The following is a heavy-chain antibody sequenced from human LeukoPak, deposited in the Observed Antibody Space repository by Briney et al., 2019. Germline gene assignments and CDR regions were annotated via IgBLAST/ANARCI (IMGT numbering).Heavy chain of an antibody. CDR2: MSPNSGDT. D-gene: IGHD7-27*01. Sequence: ASVKVSCKASGYTLTSYDFNWVRQATGQRPEWMGWMSPNSGDTGYAQKFQDRVTMTRNASISTAYMELSSLRSDDTAVYYCARGPPNWGYDYWGPGTLVTVSS. J-gene: IGHJ4*02. CDR1: GYTLTSYD. CDR3: ARGPPNWGYDY. V-gene: IGHV1-8*01.